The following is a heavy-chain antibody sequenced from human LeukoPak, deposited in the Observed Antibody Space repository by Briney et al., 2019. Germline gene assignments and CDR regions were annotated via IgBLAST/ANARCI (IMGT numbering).Heavy chain of an antibody. Sequence: PSETLSLTCAVYGGSFSGYYWSWIRQPPGKGLEWIGEINHSGSTNYNPSLKSRVTISVDTSKNQFSLKLSSVTAADTAVYYCARGLRSGSGYYNWGQGTLVTVSS. CDR1: GGSFSGYY. CDR2: INHSGST. J-gene: IGHJ4*02. V-gene: IGHV4-34*01. CDR3: ARGLRSGSGYYN. D-gene: IGHD3-22*01.